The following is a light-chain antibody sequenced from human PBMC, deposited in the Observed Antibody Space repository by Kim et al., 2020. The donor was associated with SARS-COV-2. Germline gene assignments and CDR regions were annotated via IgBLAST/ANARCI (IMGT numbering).Light chain of an antibody. CDR1: QSVSSY. V-gene: IGKV3-11*01. CDR2: DAS. J-gene: IGKJ5*01. Sequence: LSPGERATLSCRASQSVSSYLAWYQQKPGQAPRLLISDASNRATGIPARFSGSVSGTDFTLTISSLEPEDFAVYYCQQRSNWPITFGQGTRLEIK. CDR3: QQRSNWPIT.